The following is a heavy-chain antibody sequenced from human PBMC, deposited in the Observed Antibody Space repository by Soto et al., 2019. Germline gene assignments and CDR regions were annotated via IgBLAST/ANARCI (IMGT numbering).Heavy chain of an antibody. Sequence: GGSLRLSCAASGFTFSNYAMSWVRQAPGKGLDWVSTITASGGATWYADSVKGRFTISRDFSKSTLYLQMNNLRAEDTAVYFCAKVMESGRPLDYWGQGTLVTVSS. CDR2: ITASGGAT. J-gene: IGHJ4*02. V-gene: IGHV3-23*01. CDR3: AKVMESGRPLDY. D-gene: IGHD6-6*01. CDR1: GFTFSNYA.